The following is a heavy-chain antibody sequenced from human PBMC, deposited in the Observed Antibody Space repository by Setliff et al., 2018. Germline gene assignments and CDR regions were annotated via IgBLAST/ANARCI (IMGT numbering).Heavy chain of an antibody. V-gene: IGHV4-59*11. CDR2: IYYSGST. CDR3: ARDRSTVIRGVTSFFYYYMDV. D-gene: IGHD3-10*01. CDR1: GGSISSHY. Sequence: SETLSLTCTVSGGSISSHYRSWIRQPPGKGLEWIGYIYYSGSTNYNPSLKSRAAISVDSSKNQFSLKLRSVTAADTAVYYCARDRSTVIRGVTSFFYYYMDVWGGGTTVTVSS. J-gene: IGHJ6*03.